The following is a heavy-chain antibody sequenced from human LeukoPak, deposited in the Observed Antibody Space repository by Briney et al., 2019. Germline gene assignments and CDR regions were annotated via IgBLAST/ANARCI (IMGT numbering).Heavy chain of an antibody. CDR1: GGSISSNSFY. V-gene: IGHV4-39*01. D-gene: IGHD3-16*01. CDR3: ARQGADYFYYYIDV. Sequence: PSETLSLTCSVSGGSISSNSFYWGWIRQPPGKGLEWIGSIYYSGSTFYNSSLESRVSLSVDMSKNQFSLKLTSMTAADTAVYYCARQGADYFYYYIDVWGEGTAVAVSS. J-gene: IGHJ6*03. CDR2: IYYSGST.